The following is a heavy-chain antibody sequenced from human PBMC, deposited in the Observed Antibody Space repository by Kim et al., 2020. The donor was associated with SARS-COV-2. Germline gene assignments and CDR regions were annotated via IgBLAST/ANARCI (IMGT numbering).Heavy chain of an antibody. J-gene: IGHJ4*02. Sequence: SETLSLTCTVSGGSISSCGYYWSWIRQHPGKGLEWIGYIYYSGSTYYNPSLKSRVTISVDTSKNQFSLKLSSVTAADTAVYYCARGRITMVRGYDYWGQGTLVTVSS. V-gene: IGHV4-31*03. CDR1: GGSISSCGYY. D-gene: IGHD3-10*01. CDR3: ARGRITMVRGYDY. CDR2: IYYSGST.